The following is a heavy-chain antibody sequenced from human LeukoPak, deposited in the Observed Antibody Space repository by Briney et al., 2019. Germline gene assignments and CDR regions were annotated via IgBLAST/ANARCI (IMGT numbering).Heavy chain of an antibody. CDR2: IYYSGST. CDR1: GGSISSSSYY. J-gene: IGHJ4*02. V-gene: IGHV4-39*01. D-gene: IGHD5-18*01. CDR3: ASSRGYNYGPPDY. Sequence: PSETLSLTCTVSGGSISSSSYYWVWIRQPPGKGLEWIGSIYYSGSTYYNPSLKSRVTISVDTSKDQSSLKLSSVTAADTAVYYCASSRGYNYGPPDYWGQGTLVTVSS.